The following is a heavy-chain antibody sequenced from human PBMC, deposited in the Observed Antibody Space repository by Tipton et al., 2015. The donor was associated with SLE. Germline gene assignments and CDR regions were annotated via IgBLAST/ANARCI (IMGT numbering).Heavy chain of an antibody. J-gene: IGHJ4*02. CDR3: AETGGPYGDYFHY. CDR2: IYSGGAT. D-gene: IGHD2-8*02. CDR1: GFTFSTYA. Sequence: SLRLSCAASGFTFSTYAMSWVRQTPGKGLEWVSVIYSGGATYYADSVKGRFTISRDDSKNTVYLQTNSLKTEDTAVYYCAETGGPYGDYFHYWGQGTLVTVSS. V-gene: IGHV3-23*03.